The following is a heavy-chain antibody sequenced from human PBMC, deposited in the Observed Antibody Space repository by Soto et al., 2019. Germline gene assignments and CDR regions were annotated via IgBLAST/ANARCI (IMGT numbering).Heavy chain of an antibody. J-gene: IGHJ6*03. D-gene: IGHD2-15*01. Sequence: SETLCLTCAVYGVSFSGYYWILLRTPPGKGLEWIGEINHSGSTNYNPSLKSRVTISVDTSKNQFSLKLSSVTAADTAVYYCARGPSLGYCSGGSCYRGYYYYYMDVWGKGTTVTVSS. V-gene: IGHV4-34*01. CDR1: GVSFSGYY. CDR3: ARGPSLGYCSGGSCYRGYYYYYMDV. CDR2: INHSGST.